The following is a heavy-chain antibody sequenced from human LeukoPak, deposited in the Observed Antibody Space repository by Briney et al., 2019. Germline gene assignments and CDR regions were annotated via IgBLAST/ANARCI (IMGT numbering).Heavy chain of an antibody. J-gene: IGHJ4*02. CDR3: ARAARGYSYGKFDY. CDR1: GFIFSDYY. CDR2: ITSSSSTI. V-gene: IGHV3-11*01. Sequence: GGSLRLSCAASGFIFSDYYMIWIRQASGKGLEWVSYITSSSSTIYYADSVKGRFTISRDNAKNSLYLQMNSLRAEDTAVYYCARAARGYSYGKFDYWGQGTLVTVSS. D-gene: IGHD5-18*01.